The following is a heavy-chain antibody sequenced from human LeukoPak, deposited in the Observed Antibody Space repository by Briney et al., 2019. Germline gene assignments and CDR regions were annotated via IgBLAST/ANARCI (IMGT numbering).Heavy chain of an antibody. J-gene: IGHJ4*02. D-gene: IGHD1-26*01. V-gene: IGHV3-48*04. CDR3: ARGGGSYFLYFDY. Sequence: GGSLRLSCAASGFTFSSYSMNWVRQAPGKGLEWVSYISSSSSTIYYADSVKGRFTISRDNAKNSLYLQMNSLRAEDTAVYYCARGGGSYFLYFDYWGQGTLVTVSS. CDR2: ISSSSSTI. CDR1: GFTFSSYS.